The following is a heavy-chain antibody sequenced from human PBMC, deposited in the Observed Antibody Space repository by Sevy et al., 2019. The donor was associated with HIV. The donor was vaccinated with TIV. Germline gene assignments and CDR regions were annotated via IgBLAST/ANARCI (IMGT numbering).Heavy chain of an antibody. V-gene: IGHV3-11*01. CDR2: ISSSGSTI. CDR1: GFTFSDYY. D-gene: IGHD3-10*01. Sequence: GGSLRLSCAASGFTFSDYYMSWIRQAPGKGLEWVSYISSSGSTIYYADSVKGRFTISRDNAKNSLYLQMNSLRAEDTAGYYCARDITMVRGVSDAFDIWGQGTMVTVSS. J-gene: IGHJ3*02. CDR3: ARDITMVRGVSDAFDI.